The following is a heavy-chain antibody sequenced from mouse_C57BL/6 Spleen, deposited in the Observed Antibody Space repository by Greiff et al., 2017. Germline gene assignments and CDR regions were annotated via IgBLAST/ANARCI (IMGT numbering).Heavy chain of an antibody. CDR1: GYAFSSSW. Sequence: QVQLKESGPELVKPGASVKISCKASGYAFSSSWMNWVKQRPGKGLEWIGRIYPGDGDTNYNGTFKGQATLTADKSSSTAYMQRSSLTAEDSAVYCCGGSEVYPYAMDYWGQGTSVTVSS. J-gene: IGHJ4*01. V-gene: IGHV1-82*01. D-gene: IGHD2-14*01. CDR2: IYPGDGDT. CDR3: GGSEVYPYAMDY.